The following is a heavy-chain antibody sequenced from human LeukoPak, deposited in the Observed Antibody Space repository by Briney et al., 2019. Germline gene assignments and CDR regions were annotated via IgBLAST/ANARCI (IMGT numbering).Heavy chain of an antibody. J-gene: IGHJ4*02. D-gene: IGHD6-13*01. V-gene: IGHV3-30*14. Sequence: GGSLRLSCAASGFTFSYYALHWVRQAPGKGLEWVAVISYDGSNKYYADSVKGRFTISRDNSKNTLYLQMNSLRAEDTAVYYCARAGGAAAGYFDYWDQGTLVTVSS. CDR3: ARAGGAAAGYFDY. CDR1: GFTFSYYA. CDR2: ISYDGSNK.